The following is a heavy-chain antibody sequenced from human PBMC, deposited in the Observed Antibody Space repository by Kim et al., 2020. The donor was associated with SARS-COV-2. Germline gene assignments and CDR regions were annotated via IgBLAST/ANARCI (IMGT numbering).Heavy chain of an antibody. V-gene: IGHV3-66*01. CDR2: IYSGGST. Sequence: GGSLRLSCAASGFTVSSNYMSWVRQAPGKGLEWVSVIYSGGSTYYADYVKGRLTISRDNSKNTPYLQMNSLRAEDTAAYYCARELRDWGWGEGTPVTVSS. CDR3: ARELRDWG. CDR1: GFTVSSNY. D-gene: IGHD7-27*01. J-gene: IGHJ4*02.